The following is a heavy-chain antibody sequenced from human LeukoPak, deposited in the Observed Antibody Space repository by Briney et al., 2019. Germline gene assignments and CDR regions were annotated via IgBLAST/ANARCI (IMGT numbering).Heavy chain of an antibody. CDR2: IYHSGST. V-gene: IGHV4-38-2*02. J-gene: IGHJ3*02. Sequence: SETLSLTCTVSGYSISSGYQWGWIRQPPGKGLEWIGSIYHSGSTYYNPSLRSRVIISVDLSRNQFSLKLSSVTAADTAVYYCAKELPGVGDYYASGSAFDIWGQGTMVTVSS. D-gene: IGHD3-10*01. CDR3: AKELPGVGDYYASGSAFDI. CDR1: GYSISSGYQ.